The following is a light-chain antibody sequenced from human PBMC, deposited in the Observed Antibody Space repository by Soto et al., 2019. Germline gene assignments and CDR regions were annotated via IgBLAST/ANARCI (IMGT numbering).Light chain of an antibody. CDR1: QGIDNW. CDR3: QQASHFPRA. Sequence: DLQMTQSPSSVSASVGDSVTITCRASQGIDNWLAWYQQKPGMAPKLLISAASNLQSGVPTRFRGSGAGTDFTLTINSLQPEDFATYCCQQASHFPRAFGGGTKVEI. CDR2: AAS. V-gene: IGKV1-12*01. J-gene: IGKJ4*01.